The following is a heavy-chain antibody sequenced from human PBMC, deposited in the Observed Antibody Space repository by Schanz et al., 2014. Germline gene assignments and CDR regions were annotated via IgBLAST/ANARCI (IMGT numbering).Heavy chain of an antibody. CDR1: GFTFSSYG. CDR3: AKVAPAATYLDS. D-gene: IGHD2-2*01. V-gene: IGHV3-33*06. Sequence: QVFLAESGGGVVQPGRSLRLSCAASGFTFSSYGMHWVRQAPGKGLEWVAIIWYDGSNKYYADSVKGRFTISRDNSKNTLFLQMSSLRAEDTAVYYCAKVAPAATYLDSWGLGTLVTVSS. CDR2: IWYDGSNK. J-gene: IGHJ4*02.